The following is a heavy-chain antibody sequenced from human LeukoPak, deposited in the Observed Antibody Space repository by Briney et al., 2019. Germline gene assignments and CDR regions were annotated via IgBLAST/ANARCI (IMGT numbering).Heavy chain of an antibody. CDR1: GGSISSSSYY. J-gene: IGHJ4*02. CDR3: ARSYAHDY. Sequence: SETLSLTCTVSGGSISSSSYYWGWIRQPPGKGLEWIGEINHSGSTNYNPSLKSRVTISVDTSKNQFSLKLSSVTAADTAVYYCARSYAHDYWGQGTLVTVSS. D-gene: IGHD2-2*01. V-gene: IGHV4-39*07. CDR2: INHSGST.